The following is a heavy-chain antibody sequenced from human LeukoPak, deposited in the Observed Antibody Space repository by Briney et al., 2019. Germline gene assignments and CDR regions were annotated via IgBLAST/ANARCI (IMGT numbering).Heavy chain of an antibody. CDR1: GDSVSSLHSY. CDR3: ARADTHSWYYYGSGSPPNWFDP. V-gene: IGHV4-61*01. CDR2: IYYSGST. Sequence: SETLSLSCSVSGDSVSSLHSYWTWIRQPPGKGLEWIGYIYYSGSTNYNPSLKSRVTISVDTSKNQFSLKLSSVTAADTAVYYCARADTHSWYYYGSGSPPNWFDPWGQGTLVTVSS. J-gene: IGHJ5*02. D-gene: IGHD3-10*01.